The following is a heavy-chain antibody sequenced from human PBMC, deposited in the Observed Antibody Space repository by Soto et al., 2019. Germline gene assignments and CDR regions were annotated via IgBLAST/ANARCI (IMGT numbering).Heavy chain of an antibody. Sequence: QVQLVQSGAEMKKPGSSVKVSCQSSGGTFNTYAMNWVRQAPGQGPEWMGDVSPMFGAANYAPKFKGIVTITADEYTGPSYMPLSSLKSEDTALYLCARDVQVNTPAFVSWGQGTLVTVSS. D-gene: IGHD3-22*01. CDR2: VSPMFGAA. CDR1: GGTFNTYA. CDR3: ARDVQVNTPAFVS. J-gene: IGHJ4*02. V-gene: IGHV1-69*19.